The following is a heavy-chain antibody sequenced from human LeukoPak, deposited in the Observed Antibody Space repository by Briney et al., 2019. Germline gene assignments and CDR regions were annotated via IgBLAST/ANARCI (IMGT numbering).Heavy chain of an antibody. CDR3: AGYDFWKDTGGY. V-gene: IGHV3-21*01. D-gene: IGHD3-3*01. CDR2: ISSSSSYI. CDR1: GFTFSSYS. Sequence: GGSLRLSCAASGFTFSSYSMNWVRQAPGKGLEWVSSISSSSSYIYYADSVKGRFTISRGNAKNSLYLQMNSLRAEDTAVYYCAGYDFWKDTGGYWGQGTLVTVSS. J-gene: IGHJ4*02.